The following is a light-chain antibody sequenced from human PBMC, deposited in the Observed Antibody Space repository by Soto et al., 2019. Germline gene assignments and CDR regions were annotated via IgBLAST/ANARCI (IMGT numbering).Light chain of an antibody. J-gene: IGLJ2*01. V-gene: IGLV2-8*01. CDR3: SSYAGRNAVV. CDR1: STDVGGYKF. CDR2: EVS. Sequence: QSVLTQPPSASGSPGQSVTISCTGTSTDVGGYKFVSWYQQHPGKAPKLMISEVSKRPSGVPDRFSGSKSGNTASLTVSGLQAEDEADYYCSSYAGRNAVVFGGGTKLTVL.